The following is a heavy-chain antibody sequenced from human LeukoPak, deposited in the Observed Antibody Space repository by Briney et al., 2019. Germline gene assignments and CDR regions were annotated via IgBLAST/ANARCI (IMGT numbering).Heavy chain of an antibody. CDR2: IYYSGST. CDR3: ARVDSSSWTYYYYYYMDV. J-gene: IGHJ6*03. CDR1: GGSISSYY. Sequence: SETLSLTCTVSGGSISSYYWSWIRQPPGKGLEWIGYIYYSGSTHYNPSLKSRVTISVDTSKNQFSLKLSSVTAADTAVYYCARVDSSSWTYYYYYYMDVWGKGTTVTVSS. V-gene: IGHV4-59*01. D-gene: IGHD6-13*01.